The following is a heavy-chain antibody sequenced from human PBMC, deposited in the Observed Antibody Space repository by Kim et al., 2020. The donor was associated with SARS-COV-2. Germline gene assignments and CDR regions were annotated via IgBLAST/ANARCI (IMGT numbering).Heavy chain of an antibody. J-gene: IGHJ6*02. CDR2: IYYSGST. CDR1: GGSISSYY. D-gene: IGHD3-10*01. V-gene: IGHV4-59*01. Sequence: SETLSLTCTVSGGSISSYYWSWIRQPPGKGLEWIGYIYYSGSTNYNPSLKSRVTISVDTSKNQFSLKLSSVTAADTAVYYCARGGYYYGSGTKYYYYGMDVWGQGTTVTVSS. CDR3: ARGGYYYGSGTKYYYYGMDV.